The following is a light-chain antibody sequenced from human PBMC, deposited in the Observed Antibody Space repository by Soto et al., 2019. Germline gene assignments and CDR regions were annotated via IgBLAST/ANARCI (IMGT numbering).Light chain of an antibody. V-gene: IGKV3-20*01. CDR1: QSLTSGD. CDR3: QQYETSPAT. CDR2: GAS. J-gene: IGKJ5*01. Sequence: EIVLTQSPDTLSLSPGESATLPCRASQSLTSGDLAWYQQKFGQAPRLLIYGASTRAPGIPDRFSGSGSGPDFTLTVSRLDPEDFAVYYCQQYETSPATFGQGTRLEIK.